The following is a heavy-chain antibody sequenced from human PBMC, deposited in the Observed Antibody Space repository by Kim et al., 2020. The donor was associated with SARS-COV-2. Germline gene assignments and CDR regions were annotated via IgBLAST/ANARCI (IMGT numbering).Heavy chain of an antibody. CDR2: GSP. D-gene: IGHD1-1*01. V-gene: IGHV4-59*08. CDR3: ARRKQLDY. Sequence: GSPNSNPSLKRRSTISVETSKNQFSLKLSSVTAADTAVYYCARRKQLDYWGQGTLVTVSS. J-gene: IGHJ4*02.